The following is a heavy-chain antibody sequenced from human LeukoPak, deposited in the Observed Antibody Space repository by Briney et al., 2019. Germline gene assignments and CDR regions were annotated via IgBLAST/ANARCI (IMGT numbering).Heavy chain of an antibody. CDR3: AREVYDILTGYYHFDY. Sequence: ASVKVCCKASGGTFSRYAISWVRQAPGRGLEWMGRIIPILGIANYAQKFQGRVTITADKSTSTAYMELSSLRSEDTAVYYCAREVYDILTGYYHFDYWGQGTLVTVSS. J-gene: IGHJ4*02. CDR2: IIPILGIA. CDR1: GGTFSRYA. V-gene: IGHV1-69*04. D-gene: IGHD3-9*01.